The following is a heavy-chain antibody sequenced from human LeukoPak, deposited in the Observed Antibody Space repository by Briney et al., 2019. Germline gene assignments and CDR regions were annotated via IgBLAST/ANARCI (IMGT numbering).Heavy chain of an antibody. CDR2: IRFDGSSK. D-gene: IGHD1/OR15-1a*01. Sequence: GGSLRLSCAASGFLFSDYGIHWVRQAPGKGLEWVAFIRFDGSSKYYTDSVKGRFTISRDNSRNTVYLQMNSLRVEDTAVYYCAKEGTASKPSDLDYWGQGTLVTVSS. J-gene: IGHJ4*02. CDR3: AKEGTASKPSDLDY. CDR1: GFLFSDYG. V-gene: IGHV3-30*02.